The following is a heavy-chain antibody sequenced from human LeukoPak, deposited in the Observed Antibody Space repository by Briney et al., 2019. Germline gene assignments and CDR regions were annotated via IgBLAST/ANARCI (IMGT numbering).Heavy chain of an antibody. V-gene: IGHV3-21*01. CDR1: GFTFSSYS. Sequence: GGSLRLSCAASGFTFSSYSMNWVRQAPGKGLEWVSSISSSSSYIYYADSVKGRLTISRDNAKNSLYLQMNSLRAEDTAVYYCARDYYDILTGLQYYFDYWGQGTLVTVSS. CDR2: ISSSSSYI. D-gene: IGHD3-9*01. CDR3: ARDYYDILTGLQYYFDY. J-gene: IGHJ4*02.